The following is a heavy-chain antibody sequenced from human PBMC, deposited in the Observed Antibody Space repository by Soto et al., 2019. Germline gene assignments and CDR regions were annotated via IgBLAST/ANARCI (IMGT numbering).Heavy chain of an antibody. J-gene: IGHJ6*02. V-gene: IGHV1-18*01. D-gene: IGHD2-2*02. CDR1: GYTFTSYG. CDR3: ARAIVVPAAIDYYYGMDV. CDR2: ISAYNGNT. Sequence: GASVKVSWKASGYTFTSYGISWVRQAPGQGLEWMGWISAYNGNTNYAQKLQGRVTMTTDTSTSTAYMELRSLRSDDTAVYYCARAIVVPAAIDYYYGMDVWGQGTTVTVSS.